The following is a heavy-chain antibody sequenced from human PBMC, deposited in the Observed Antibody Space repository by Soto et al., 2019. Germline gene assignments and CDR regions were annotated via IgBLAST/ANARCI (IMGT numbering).Heavy chain of an antibody. V-gene: IGHV1-3*01. CDR1: GYTFTSYA. Sequence: ASVKVFCKASGYTFTSYAMHWVRQAPGQRLEWMGWINAGNGNTKYSQKFQGRVTITRDTSASTAYMELSSLRSEDTAVYYCARDRGMTTVTTVYYYYMDVWGKGTTVTVSS. J-gene: IGHJ6*03. CDR3: ARDRGMTTVTTVYYYYMDV. CDR2: INAGNGNT. D-gene: IGHD4-4*01.